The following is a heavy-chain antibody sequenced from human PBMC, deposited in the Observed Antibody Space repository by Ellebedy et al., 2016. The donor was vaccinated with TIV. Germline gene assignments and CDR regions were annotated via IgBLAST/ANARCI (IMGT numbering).Heavy chain of an antibody. CDR2: IYYSGSA. CDR1: GFTFSSYA. V-gene: IGHV4-38-2*02. CDR3: ARDPALPRGRFDT. Sequence: ESLKISCAASGFTFSSYAMCWVRQPPGKGLEWIGSIYYSGSAYYNPSLKSRVTVSVDTSKNQFSLNLSSMTAADTAVYYCARDPALPRGRFDTWGQGTLVTVSS. J-gene: IGHJ5*02.